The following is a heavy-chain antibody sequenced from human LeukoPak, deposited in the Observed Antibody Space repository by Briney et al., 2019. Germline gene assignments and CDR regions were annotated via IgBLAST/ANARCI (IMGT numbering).Heavy chain of an antibody. Sequence: GGSLKLSCAASGFTFSGSAMHWVRQASGKGLEWVGRIRSKANSYATAYAASVKGRFTISRDDSKNTAYLQMNSLKTEDTAVYYCTRPQSDYYDSSGYPCWGQGTLVTVSS. CDR3: TRPQSDYYDSSGYPC. CDR1: GFTFSGSA. V-gene: IGHV3-73*01. CDR2: IRSKANSYAT. D-gene: IGHD3-22*01. J-gene: IGHJ4*02.